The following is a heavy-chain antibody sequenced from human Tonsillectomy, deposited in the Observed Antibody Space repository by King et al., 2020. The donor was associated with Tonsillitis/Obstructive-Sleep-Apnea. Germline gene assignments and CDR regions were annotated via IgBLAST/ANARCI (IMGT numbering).Heavy chain of an antibody. Sequence: AQLVQSGAEVKKPGSSVKVSCKASGGTFSGYALNWVRQAPGQGLEWMGRIIPIFNIANYAQKFQGRVTITADKSTSTAYMELNSLGSEDTAMYYCARDAGYCTTPSCYKPLDYWGQGTLVTVSS. CDR3: ARDAGYCTTPSCYKPLDY. CDR1: GGTFSGYA. D-gene: IGHD2-2*02. V-gene: IGHV1-69*09. CDR2: IIPIFNIA. J-gene: IGHJ4*02.